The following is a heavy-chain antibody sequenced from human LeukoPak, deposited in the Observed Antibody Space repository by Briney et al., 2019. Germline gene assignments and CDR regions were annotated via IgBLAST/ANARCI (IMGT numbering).Heavy chain of an antibody. D-gene: IGHD4-23*01. CDR1: GYSFTSYW. J-gene: IGHJ6*03. Sequence: GESLKISCKGSGYSFTSYWIGWVRQMPGKGLEWMGIIYPGDSDTRYSPSFQGQVTISADKSISTAYLQWSSLKASDTAMHYCARRSGGNCGGYYYYYMDVWGKGTTVTVSS. V-gene: IGHV5-51*01. CDR2: IYPGDSDT. CDR3: ARRSGGNCGGYYYYYMDV.